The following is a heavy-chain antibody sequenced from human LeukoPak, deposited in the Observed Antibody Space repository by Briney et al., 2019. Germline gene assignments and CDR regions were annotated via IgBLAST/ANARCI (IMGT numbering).Heavy chain of an antibody. CDR3: ARGLGTYDSSELTWPMISF. CDR1: GYTFTSYE. J-gene: IGHJ4*02. CDR2: MNPNNGDT. D-gene: IGHD3-22*01. V-gene: IGHV1-8*01. Sequence: ASVKVSCKASGYTFTSYELNWVRQATGQGLEWMGWMNPNNGDTAFAQKFQGRITMTRSTSISTAYMELSSLTSEDTAVYYCARGLGTYDSSELTWPMISFWGQGTLVTVSS.